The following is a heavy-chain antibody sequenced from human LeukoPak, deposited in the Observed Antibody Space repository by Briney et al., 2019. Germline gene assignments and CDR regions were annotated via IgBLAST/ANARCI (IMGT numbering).Heavy chain of an antibody. Sequence: GGSLRLSCAASGFTFSSYGMHWVRQAPGKGLEWVAVISYDGGNKYYADSVKGRFTVSRDNSKNTLYLQMNSLRAEDTAVYYCAREQLVPGLDYWGQGTLVTVSS. CDR3: AREQLVPGLDY. CDR1: GFTFSSYG. CDR2: ISYDGGNK. J-gene: IGHJ4*02. V-gene: IGHV3-30*19. D-gene: IGHD6-6*01.